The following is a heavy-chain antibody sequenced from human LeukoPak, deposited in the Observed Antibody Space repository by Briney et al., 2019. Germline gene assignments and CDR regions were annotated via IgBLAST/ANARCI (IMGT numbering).Heavy chain of an antibody. D-gene: IGHD6-19*01. CDR2: IRYDGSNK. Sequence: GGSLRLSCAASGFTFSSYCMHWVRQAPGKALEGVAFIRYDGSNKYYADSVKGRFTISRDNSKNTLYLQMNSLRAEDKAVYYCAKDFTGIAVAENNWGQGTLVTVSS. CDR1: GFTFSSYC. V-gene: IGHV3-30*02. J-gene: IGHJ4*02. CDR3: AKDFTGIAVAENN.